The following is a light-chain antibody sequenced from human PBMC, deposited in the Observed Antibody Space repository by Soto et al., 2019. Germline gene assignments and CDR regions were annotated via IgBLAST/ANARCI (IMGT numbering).Light chain of an antibody. Sequence: DIVTTQSPLSLPATPGEPGASSCGCSQSLLHSNGYNYLDWYLQKPGQSPQLLIYLGSYRASGVPDRFSGSGSGTDFTLRISRVGAEDVGVYYCMHRMEFPFTFGPGTKVDIK. J-gene: IGKJ3*01. CDR1: QSLLHSNGYNY. CDR3: MHRMEFPFT. CDR2: LGS. V-gene: IGKV2-28*01.